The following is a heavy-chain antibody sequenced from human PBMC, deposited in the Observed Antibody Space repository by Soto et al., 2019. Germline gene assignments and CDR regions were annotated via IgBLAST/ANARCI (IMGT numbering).Heavy chain of an antibody. D-gene: IGHD6-19*01. CDR2: NSSSSSYI. V-gene: IGHV3-21*01. J-gene: IGHJ4*02. CDR3: ARMYSSGWAFDY. CDR1: GFTFSSYS. Sequence: EVQLVESGGGLVKPGGSLRLSCAASGFTFSSYSMNWVRQAPGKGLEWVSSNSSSSSYIYYADSVKGRFTISRDNAKNSLYLQMNSLRAEDTAVYYCARMYSSGWAFDYWGQGTLVTVSS.